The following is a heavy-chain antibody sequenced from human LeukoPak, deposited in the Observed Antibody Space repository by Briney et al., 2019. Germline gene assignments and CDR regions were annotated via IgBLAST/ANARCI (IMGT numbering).Heavy chain of an antibody. Sequence: ASVKVSCKASGYTFTSYYIHWVRQAPGQRLEWMGMINPIGGSTTYAQKFQGRVTMTRDTSTSTVYMELSSLRSEDTAVYYCARVNNFWSGYFDSWGQGTLVTVSS. V-gene: IGHV1-46*01. D-gene: IGHD3-3*01. CDR2: INPIGGST. CDR3: ARVNNFWSGYFDS. CDR1: GYTFTSYY. J-gene: IGHJ4*02.